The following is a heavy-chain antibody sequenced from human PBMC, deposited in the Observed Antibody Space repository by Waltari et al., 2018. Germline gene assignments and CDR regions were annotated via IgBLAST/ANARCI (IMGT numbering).Heavy chain of an antibody. D-gene: IGHD2-8*01. CDR2: IIPIFGKA. Sequence: QVQLVQSGAEVKKPGSSVKVSCKASGGTFSSYAISWVRQAPGQGLEWMGGIIPIFGKANYAQKFQGRVRITTDESTSTAYMELSSLRSEDTAVYYCARDSMVTDGVGYFDYWGQGTLVTVSS. J-gene: IGHJ4*02. V-gene: IGHV1-69*05. CDR3: ARDSMVTDGVGYFDY. CDR1: GGTFSSYA.